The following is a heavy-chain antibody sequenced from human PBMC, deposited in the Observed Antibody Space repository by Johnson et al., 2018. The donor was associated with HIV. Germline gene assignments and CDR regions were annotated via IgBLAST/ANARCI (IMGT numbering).Heavy chain of an antibody. CDR2: IYSGGST. CDR1: GFTV. J-gene: IGHJ3*02. Sequence: VQLVESGGGLIQPGGSLRLSCVASGFTVRKGLEWVSVIYSGGSTYYADSVKGRFTISRDNSKNTLYLQMNSLRAEDTAVYYCAKERHLVRAFDIWGQGTMVTVSS. D-gene: IGHD6-6*01. V-gene: IGHV3-66*03. CDR3: AKERHLVRAFDI.